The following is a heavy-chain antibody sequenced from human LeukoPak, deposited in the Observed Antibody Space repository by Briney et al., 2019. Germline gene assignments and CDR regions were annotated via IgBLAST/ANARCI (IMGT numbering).Heavy chain of an antibody. J-gene: IGHJ4*02. Sequence: SQTLSLTCALSGDIFSSKSAAWHWIRQSPSRGLEWLARTYYRSKLYNEYAVSVKSRITINPDTSKNQFSLQLNSVTPEDTAVYYCARSSGYFDYWGQGTLVSVSS. CDR1: GDIFSSKSAA. D-gene: IGHD1-26*01. CDR3: ARSSGYFDY. CDR2: TYYRSKLYN. V-gene: IGHV6-1*01.